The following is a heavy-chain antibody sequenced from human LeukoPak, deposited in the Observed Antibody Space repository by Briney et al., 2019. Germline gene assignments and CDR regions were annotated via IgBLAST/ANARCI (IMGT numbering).Heavy chain of an antibody. D-gene: IGHD1/OR15-1a*01. CDR1: GVIFSSYE. J-gene: IGHJ5*02. V-gene: IGHV3-48*03. Sequence: PGGSLRLSCAASGVIFSSYEMNWVRQAPGRGLEWLSYISTSGTKRNYADSVKGRFTISRDHANMSLYLQMDSLRVEDTAVYYCVRETDWNSFDPWGQGTLVTVSS. CDR2: ISTSGTKR. CDR3: VRETDWNSFDP.